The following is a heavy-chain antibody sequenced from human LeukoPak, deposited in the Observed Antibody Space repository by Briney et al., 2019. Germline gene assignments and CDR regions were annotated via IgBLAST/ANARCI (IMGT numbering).Heavy chain of an antibody. CDR2: INQDGNEK. D-gene: IGHD3-9*01. CDR3: ARGGYYHN. V-gene: IGHV3-7*01. CDR1: AFTFSDYW. J-gene: IGHJ4*02. Sequence: GGSLRLSCTASAFTFSDYWMDWVRQAPGKGLEWVANINQDGNEKKYVDSVKGRFTISRDNSKNTLYLQMNSLRAEDTAVYYCARGGYYHNWGQGTLVTVSS.